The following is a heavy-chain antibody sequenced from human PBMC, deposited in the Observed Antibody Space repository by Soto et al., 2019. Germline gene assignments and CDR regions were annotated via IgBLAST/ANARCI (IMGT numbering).Heavy chain of an antibody. J-gene: IGHJ6*03. CDR2: INAGNGNT. CDR3: AREFTSFGEANYDMDF. V-gene: IGHV1-3*01. Sequence: QVQLVQSGAEVKKPGASVKVSCKASGYTFTSYAMHCVRQAPGQRLEWMGWINAGNGNTKYSQKFQGRVTITRDTAASTAYMELSSLRYEDTAVYYCAREFTSFGEANYDMDFLGKGTTVTVSS. CDR1: GYTFTSYA. D-gene: IGHD3-3*01.